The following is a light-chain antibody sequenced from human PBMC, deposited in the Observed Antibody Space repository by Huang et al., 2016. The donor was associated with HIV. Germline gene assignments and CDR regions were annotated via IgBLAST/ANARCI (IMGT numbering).Light chain of an antibody. J-gene: IGKJ1*01. V-gene: IGKV1-27*01. Sequence: DIQMTQSPASLSASTGAKVTLTCRASQAIGNFVAWFQQKPGKVPTILIYGASILPSGVPSRFSGRWSGTDFLLTITHFPPEDVATYYCQRYDTAPRTFGQGTRVDLK. CDR2: GAS. CDR1: QAIGNF. CDR3: QRYDTAPRT.